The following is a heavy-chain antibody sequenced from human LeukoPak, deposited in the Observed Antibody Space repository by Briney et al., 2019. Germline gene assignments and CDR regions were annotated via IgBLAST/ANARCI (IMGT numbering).Heavy chain of an antibody. V-gene: IGHV4-59*11. CDR1: GVSINSHY. CDR3: ARVLQNYYHMDV. D-gene: IGHD3-3*01. Sequence: SETLSLTCTVSGVSINSHYWSWIRQPPGKGLEWIGFIYDSGSANYKSSLKSRVTMTVDTSKSQFSLKLNSVSAADTAVYYCARVLQNYYHMDVWGKGTTVTVSS. J-gene: IGHJ6*03. CDR2: IYDSGSA.